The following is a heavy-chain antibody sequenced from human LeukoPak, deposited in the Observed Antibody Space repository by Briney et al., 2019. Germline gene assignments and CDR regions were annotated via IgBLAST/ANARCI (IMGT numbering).Heavy chain of an antibody. D-gene: IGHD5-18*01. J-gene: IGHJ4*02. CDR1: GFTFSSNY. Sequence: GGSLRLSCAASGFTFSSNYMSWVRQAPGKGLEWVSVIYSGGTTYYADSVKGRFTISRDNSKNTLHLQMNSLRAEDTAVYYCARDQYSYAHAAHWGQGTLVTVSS. V-gene: IGHV3-66*01. CDR3: ARDQYSYAHAAH. CDR2: IYSGGTT.